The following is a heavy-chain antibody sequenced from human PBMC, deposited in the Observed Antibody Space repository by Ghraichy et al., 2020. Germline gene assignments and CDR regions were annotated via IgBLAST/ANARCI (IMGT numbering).Heavy chain of an antibody. J-gene: IGHJ2*01. CDR3: ARDGRDSSGYYPHWYFDL. V-gene: IGHV3-53*01. D-gene: IGHD3-22*01. Sequence: GGSLRLSCAASGFTVSSNYMNWVRQAPGKGLEWVSVIYSGGSTYYADSVKGRFTISRDNPKNTLYLQMNSLRAEDTAVYYCARDGRDSSGYYPHWYFDLWGRGTLVTVSS. CDR1: GFTVSSNY. CDR2: IYSGGST.